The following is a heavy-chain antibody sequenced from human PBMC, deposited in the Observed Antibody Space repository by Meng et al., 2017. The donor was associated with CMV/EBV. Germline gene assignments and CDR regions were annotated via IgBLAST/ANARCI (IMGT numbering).Heavy chain of an antibody. CDR2: ISGGSDTT. D-gene: IGHD6-6*01. CDR3: ARGAEPYSSSSYMSYWYFDL. J-gene: IGHJ2*01. Sequence: GGSLRLSCAASGITFSAYSMNWVRQAPGKGLEWVSYISGGSDTTYYAHPVKGRLTISRDNARNTLYLQMFSLRAENTAVYYCARGAEPYSSSSYMSYWYFDLWGRGTMVTVSS. V-gene: IGHV3-48*04. CDR1: GITFSAYS.